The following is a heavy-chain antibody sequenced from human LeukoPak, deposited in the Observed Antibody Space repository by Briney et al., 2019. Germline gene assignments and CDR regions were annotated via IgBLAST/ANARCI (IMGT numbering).Heavy chain of an antibody. J-gene: IGHJ4*02. CDR2: INPNSGGT. Sequence: ASVKVSCKASGYTFTGYYMHWVRQAPGQGLEWMGWINPNSGGTNYAQKFQGRVTMTRDTSISTAYMELSRLRSDDTAVYYCARESEDDMFFDYWGQGTLVTVSS. D-gene: IGHD3-9*01. CDR1: GYTFTGYY. CDR3: ARESEDDMFFDY. V-gene: IGHV1-2*02.